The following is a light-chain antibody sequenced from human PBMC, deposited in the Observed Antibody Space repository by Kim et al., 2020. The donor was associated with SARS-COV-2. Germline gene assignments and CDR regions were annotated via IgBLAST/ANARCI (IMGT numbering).Light chain of an antibody. CDR1: QSVSSSY. Sequence: SPGERAPPSCRASQSVSSSYLAWYQQKPGQAPRLLIYGASSRATGIPDRFSGSGSGTDFTLNISRLEPEDFAVYYCQQYGSSPRQTFGQGTKLEI. V-gene: IGKV3-20*01. CDR3: QQYGSSPRQT. J-gene: IGKJ2*01. CDR2: GAS.